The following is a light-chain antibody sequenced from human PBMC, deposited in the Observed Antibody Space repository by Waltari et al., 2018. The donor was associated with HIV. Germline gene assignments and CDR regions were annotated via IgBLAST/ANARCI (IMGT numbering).Light chain of an antibody. Sequence: IQMTQSPSSLSASVGDRVTITCRASQTISSYLNWYQQQLGKAPNLLIYAASRLQSGVPSRFSGSESGTDFTLNISSLQPEDFATYYCQQSYSTPYTFGQGTKLEIK. V-gene: IGKV1-39*01. CDR3: QQSYSTPYT. CDR2: AAS. J-gene: IGKJ2*01. CDR1: QTISSY.